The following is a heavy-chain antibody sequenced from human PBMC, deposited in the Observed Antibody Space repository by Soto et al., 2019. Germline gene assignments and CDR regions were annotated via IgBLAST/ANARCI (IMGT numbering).Heavy chain of an antibody. V-gene: IGHV3-23*01. CDR1: GFTFSSFG. J-gene: IGHJ4*02. Sequence: VQLLESGGGLVQPGGSLRLSCAASGFTFSSFGMSWVRQTPGQGLEWVSAISGSGGTTYYADSVKGRITISRDNSNNSFLLLRNRLRVDDTAEYCCAKRDHQYWGQGTLVTVSS. CDR2: ISGSGGTT. CDR3: AKRDHQY.